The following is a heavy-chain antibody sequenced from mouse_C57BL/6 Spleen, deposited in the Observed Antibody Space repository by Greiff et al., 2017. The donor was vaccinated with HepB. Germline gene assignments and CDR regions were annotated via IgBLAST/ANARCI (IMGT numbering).Heavy chain of an antibody. CDR2: IYPRSGNT. Sequence: VKLQESGAELARPGASVKLSCKASGYTFTSYGISWVKQRTGQGLEWIGEIYPRSGNTYYNEKFKGKATLTADKSSSTAYMELRSLTSEDSAVYFCARIERGAMDYWGQGTSVTVSS. CDR3: ARIERGAMDY. J-gene: IGHJ4*01. CDR1: GYTFTSYG. V-gene: IGHV1-81*01.